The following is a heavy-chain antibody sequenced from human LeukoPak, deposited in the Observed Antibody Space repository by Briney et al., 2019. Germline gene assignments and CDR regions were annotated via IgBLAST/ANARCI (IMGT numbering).Heavy chain of an antibody. Sequence: RFVRLSCAAAGFTYKNYIMSCVRPAQKKGLEWVSSVSGSGSTAYYADSVKGRFTISRDNSKNTLYLQMNTMRAEDTATYYCAKARVITSFDYWGQGTLVTVSS. CDR2: VSGSGSTA. CDR3: AKARVITSFDY. V-gene: IGHV3-23*01. J-gene: IGHJ4*02. CDR1: GFTYKNYI. D-gene: IGHD3-22*01.